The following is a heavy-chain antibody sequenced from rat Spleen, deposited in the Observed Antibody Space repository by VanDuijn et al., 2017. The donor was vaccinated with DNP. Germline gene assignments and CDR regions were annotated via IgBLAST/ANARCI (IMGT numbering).Heavy chain of an antibody. V-gene: IGHV5S23*01. CDR1: GFTFSDSA. J-gene: IGHJ2*01. Sequence: EVQLVESGGDLVQPGRSLKLSCVVSGFTFSDSAMAWVRQAPTKGLEWVASITNTGGSTYYPDSVKGRFTISRDNAKSTLYLQMNSLRSEDTATYYCATDELGAPYWGQGVMVTVSS. CDR2: ITNTGGST. D-gene: IGHD5-1*01. CDR3: ATDELGAPY.